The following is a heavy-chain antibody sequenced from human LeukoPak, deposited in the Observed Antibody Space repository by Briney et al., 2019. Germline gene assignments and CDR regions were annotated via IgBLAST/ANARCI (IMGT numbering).Heavy chain of an antibody. V-gene: IGHV4-39*07. Sequence: SETLSPTCTVSGGSISSSSYYWGWIRQPPGKGLEWIGSIYYSGSTYYNPSLKSRVTISVDTSKNQFSLKLGSVTAADTAVYYCARDGRPTVALFDPWGQGTLVTVSS. CDR2: IYYSGST. CDR1: GGSISSSSYY. D-gene: IGHD4-23*01. J-gene: IGHJ5*02. CDR3: ARDGRPTVALFDP.